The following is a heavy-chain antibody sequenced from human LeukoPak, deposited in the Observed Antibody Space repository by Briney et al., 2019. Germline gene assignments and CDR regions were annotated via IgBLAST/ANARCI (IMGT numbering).Heavy chain of an antibody. J-gene: IGHJ4*02. CDR1: GGSFSGYY. D-gene: IGHD6-13*01. CDR2: INHSGST. V-gene: IGHV4-34*01. CDR3: ARGGVFSDFDY. Sequence: PSETLSLTCAVYGGSFSGYYWSWIRQPPGKGLEWIGEINHSGSTNYNPSLKSRVTISADTSKNQFSLKLSSVTAADTAVYYCARGGVFSDFDYWGQGTLVTVSS.